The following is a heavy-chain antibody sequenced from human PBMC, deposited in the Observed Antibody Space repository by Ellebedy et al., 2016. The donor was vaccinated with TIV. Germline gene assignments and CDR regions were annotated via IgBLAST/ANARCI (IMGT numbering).Heavy chain of an antibody. D-gene: IGHD3-3*01. Sequence: GGSLRLSCAASGFTFSNYWMTWVRQAPGKGLEWVSGTSSNADRTYYADSVKGRFTISRDDSKGTLYLQMNSLRAEDTAVYYCAKWGWIGYYDYWGHGTLVTVSS. CDR3: AKWGWIGYYDY. CDR2: TSSNADRT. CDR1: GFTFSNYW. V-gene: IGHV3-23*01. J-gene: IGHJ4*01.